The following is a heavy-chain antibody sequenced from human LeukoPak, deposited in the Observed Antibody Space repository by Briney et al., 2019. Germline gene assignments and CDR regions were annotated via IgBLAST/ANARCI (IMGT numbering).Heavy chain of an antibody. Sequence: DSVKVSCKASGYTFTDYYLHWVRQAPGHGLEWMGWINPKTGVTKYAQNFQGRVTMTRDTSINTAYMEVSRLRSDDTAVFYCARDLAMYSPDLDYWGQGTLVTVSS. J-gene: IGHJ4*02. D-gene: IGHD1-26*01. CDR3: ARDLAMYSPDLDY. CDR1: GYTFTDYY. CDR2: INPKTGVT. V-gene: IGHV1-2*02.